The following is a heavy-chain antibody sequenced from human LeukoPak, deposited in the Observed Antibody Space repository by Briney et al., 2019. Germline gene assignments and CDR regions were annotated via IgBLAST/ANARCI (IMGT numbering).Heavy chain of an antibody. Sequence: ASVKVSCKASGYTFTSYGISWVRQAPGQGLEWMGWINPNSGGTNYVQKFQGRVTMTRDTSISTAYMELSRLRSEDTAMYYCARSDSTRPYCYYYMDVWGKGTTVTISS. D-gene: IGHD2-2*01. V-gene: IGHV1-2*02. J-gene: IGHJ6*03. CDR2: INPNSGGT. CDR1: GYTFTSYG. CDR3: ARSDSTRPYCYYYMDV.